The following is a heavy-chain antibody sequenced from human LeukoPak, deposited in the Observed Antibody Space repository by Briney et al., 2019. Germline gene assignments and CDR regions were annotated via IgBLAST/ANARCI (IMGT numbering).Heavy chain of an antibody. CDR2: ISYDGSNK. CDR1: GFTFSSYA. V-gene: IGHV3-30*04. CDR3: ASNANSGSYYLAY. Sequence: GGSLRLSCAASGFTFSSYAMHWVRQAPGKGLEWVAVISYDGSNKYYADSVKGRFTISRDNSKNTLYLQMNSLRAEDTAVYYCASNANSGSYYLAYWGQGTLVTVSS. J-gene: IGHJ4*02. D-gene: IGHD1-26*01.